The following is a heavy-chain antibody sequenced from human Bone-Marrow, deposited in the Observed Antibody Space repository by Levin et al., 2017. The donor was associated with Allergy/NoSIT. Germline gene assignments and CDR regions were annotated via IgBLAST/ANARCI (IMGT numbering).Heavy chain of an antibody. CDR1: GFTFSTYW. CDR3: ARDKGFDAFDI. Sequence: GESLKISCAASGFTFSTYWMSWVRQAPGKGLEWVANIKQDGSEKYYVDSVKGRFTISRDNAKNSLYLQMNSLRAGDTAVYYCARDKGFDAFDIWGQGTMVTVSS. V-gene: IGHV3-7*01. CDR2: IKQDGSEK. J-gene: IGHJ3*02.